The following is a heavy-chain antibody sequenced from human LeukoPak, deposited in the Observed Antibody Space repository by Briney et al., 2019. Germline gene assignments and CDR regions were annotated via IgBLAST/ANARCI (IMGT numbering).Heavy chain of an antibody. J-gene: IGHJ4*02. CDR2: INAGNGNT. CDR3: ARGYCSSTSCQYYFDY. V-gene: IGHV1-3*01. Sequence: AASVKVSCKASGYTFTSYAIHWVRQATGQRLEWLGWINAGNGNTKYSQKFQGRVTITSDTSATTAYMELTSLRSEDTAVYFCARGYCSSTSCQYYFDYWGQGTLVTVSS. D-gene: IGHD2-2*01. CDR1: GYTFTSYA.